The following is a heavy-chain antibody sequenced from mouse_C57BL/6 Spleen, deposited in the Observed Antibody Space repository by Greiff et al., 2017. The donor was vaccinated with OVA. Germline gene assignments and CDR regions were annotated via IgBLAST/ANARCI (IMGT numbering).Heavy chain of an antibody. CDR2: ISSGSSTI. D-gene: IGHD1-1*01. CDR1: GFTFSDYG. CDR3: ARVGRYYYGSNDGDFDV. Sequence: EVLLVQSGGGLVKPGGSLKLSCAASGFTFSDYGMHWVRQAPEKGLEWVAYISSGSSTIYYADTVKGRFTISRDNAKNTLFLQMTSLRSEDTAMYYCARVGRYYYGSNDGDFDVWGTGTTVTVSS. J-gene: IGHJ1*03. V-gene: IGHV5-17*01.